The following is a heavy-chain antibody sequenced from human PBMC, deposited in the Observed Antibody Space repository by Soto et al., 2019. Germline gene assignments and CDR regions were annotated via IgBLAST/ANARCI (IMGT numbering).Heavy chain of an antibody. CDR3: ARDKSGYDLSFDY. V-gene: IGHV1-18*01. J-gene: IGHJ4*02. CDR1: GYTFTSYG. CDR2: ISAYNGNT. Sequence: ASVKVSCKASGYTFTSYGISWVRQAPGQGLEWMGWISAYNGNTNYAQKLQGRVTMTTGTSTSTAYVELRSLRSDDTAVYYCARDKSGYDLSFDYWGQGTLVTV. D-gene: IGHD5-12*01.